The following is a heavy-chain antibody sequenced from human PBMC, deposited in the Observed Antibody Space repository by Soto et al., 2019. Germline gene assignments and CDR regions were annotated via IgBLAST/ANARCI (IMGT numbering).Heavy chain of an antibody. D-gene: IGHD3-22*01. CDR3: TARTIILVHYDI. Sequence: GGSLRLSCAACELTLSNARMNWSRKAQGKGREWVGLIKRETDGGTTDYAARAKGRFTVSRNDSKNTLYLQMNSLTAVDSSVYYGTARTIILVHYDIWGQGTLVTVSS. CDR2: IKRETDGGTT. V-gene: IGHV3-15*01. CDR1: ELTLSNAR. J-gene: IGHJ4*03.